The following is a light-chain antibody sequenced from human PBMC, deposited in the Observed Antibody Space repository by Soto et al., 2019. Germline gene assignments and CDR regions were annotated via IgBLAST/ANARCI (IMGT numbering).Light chain of an antibody. V-gene: IGKV3-20*01. CDR1: QSVSSSY. Sequence: EIVLTQSPGTLSLSPGERATLSCRASQSVSSSYLAWYQQKPGQAPRLLIYGASSRATGIPDRFSGSESGTDFTLTISRLEPEDFAVYYCHQYGSAPYAFGQVNKLEIK. CDR3: HQYGSAPYA. J-gene: IGKJ2*01. CDR2: GAS.